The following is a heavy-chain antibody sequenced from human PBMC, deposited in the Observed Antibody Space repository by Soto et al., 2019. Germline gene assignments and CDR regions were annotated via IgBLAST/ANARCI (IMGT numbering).Heavy chain of an antibody. V-gene: IGHV4-34*01. CDR3: ARSGPARGTYAANEYNWFDP. CDR1: VGSFSGYY. J-gene: IGHJ5*02. D-gene: IGHD1-26*01. CDR2: INHRGST. Sequence: QVQLQQWGAGLLKPSETLSLTCAVYVGSFSGYYWSWIRQPPGKGLEWIGEINHRGSTSYNPSLKSRVTISVDTSTNQFSLKVRSVTAADTAVYYCARSGPARGTYAANEYNWFDPWGQGTLVTVSS.